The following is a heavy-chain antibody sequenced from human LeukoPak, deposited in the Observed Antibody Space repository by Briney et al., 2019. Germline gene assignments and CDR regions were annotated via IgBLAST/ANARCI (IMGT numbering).Heavy chain of an antibody. CDR3: ARGGSYLSAFDI. CDR1: GFTFSSYE. D-gene: IGHD1-26*01. Sequence: GGSLGLSCAASGFTFSSYEMNWVRQAPGKGLEWVSYISSSGSTIYYADSVKGRFTISRDNSKNTLYLQMNSPRAEDTAVYYCARGGSYLSAFDIWGQGTMVTVSS. J-gene: IGHJ3*02. V-gene: IGHV3-48*03. CDR2: ISSSGSTI.